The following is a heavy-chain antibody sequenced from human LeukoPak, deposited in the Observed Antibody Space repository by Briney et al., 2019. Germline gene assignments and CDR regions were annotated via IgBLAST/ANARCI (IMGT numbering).Heavy chain of an antibody. V-gene: IGHV4-61*02. CDR3: ARALRDYDSSGYYYAFDY. CDR2: IYTSGST. CDR1: GGSISSGGYY. J-gene: IGHJ4*02. Sequence: SETLSLTCTVSGGSISSGGYYWSWIRQPAGKGLEWIGRIYTSGSTNYNPSLKSRITISVDTSKNQFSLKLSFVTAADTAVYYCARALRDYDSSGYYYAFDYWGQGTLVTVSS. D-gene: IGHD3-22*01.